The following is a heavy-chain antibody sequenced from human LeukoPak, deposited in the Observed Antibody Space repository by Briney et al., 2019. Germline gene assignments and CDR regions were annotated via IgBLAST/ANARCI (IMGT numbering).Heavy chain of an antibody. D-gene: IGHD6-6*01. CDR3: ARQGARGYSSYWFDP. Sequence: SETLSLTCTVSGGSVSSDSYYWSWIRQPPGKGLEWIGHIYYSGSTNCNPSLKSRVTISVDTSKNQFSLKLSSVTAADTAVYYCARQGARGYSSYWFDPWGQGTLVTVSS. V-gene: IGHV4-61*01. CDR1: GGSVSSDSYY. CDR2: IYYSGST. J-gene: IGHJ5*02.